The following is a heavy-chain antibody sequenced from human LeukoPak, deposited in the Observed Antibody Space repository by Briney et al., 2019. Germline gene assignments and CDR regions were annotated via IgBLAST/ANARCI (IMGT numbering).Heavy chain of an antibody. CDR1: GFTFDDYA. D-gene: IGHD6-13*01. J-gene: IGHJ4*02. CDR2: ISWNSGSI. CDR3: AKDSDSSWYYYDY. V-gene: IGHV3-9*01. Sequence: GRSLRLSCAASGFTFDDYAMHWVRQAPGKGLEWVSGISWNSGSIGYADSVKGRFTISRDNAKNSLYLQMNSLRAEDTAVYYCAKDSDSSWYYYDYWGQGTLVTVSS.